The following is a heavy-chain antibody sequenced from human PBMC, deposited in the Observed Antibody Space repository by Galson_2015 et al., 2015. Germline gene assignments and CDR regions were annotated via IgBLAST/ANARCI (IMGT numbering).Heavy chain of an antibody. CDR3: ARQYYYDSSGYYLFDY. V-gene: IGHV4-4*02. J-gene: IGHJ4*02. D-gene: IGHD3-22*01. Sequence: ETLSLTCAVSGGSISSRNWWRWVRQPPGKGLEWIGYIYHSGSTYYNPSLKSRVTISVDRSKNQFSLKLSSVTAADTAVYYCARQYYYDSSGYYLFDYWGQGTLVAVSS. CDR1: GGSISSRNW. CDR2: IYHSGST.